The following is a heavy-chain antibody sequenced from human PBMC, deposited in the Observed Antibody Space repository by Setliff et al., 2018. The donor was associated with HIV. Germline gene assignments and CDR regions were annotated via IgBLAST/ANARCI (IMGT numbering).Heavy chain of an antibody. CDR2: IYTSGST. D-gene: IGHD2-2*01. CDR1: GDSISTYC. Sequence: PSETLSLTCTVSGDSISTYCWIWIRQPPGKGLEWIGNIYTSGSTNYNPSLKSRVTISVDTYKNQFCLKLSSVTVADRAVYYYERLGCSSSGGFVDYWGQGTLVTVSS. V-gene: IGHV4-4*09. CDR3: ERLGCSSSGGFVDY. J-gene: IGHJ4*02.